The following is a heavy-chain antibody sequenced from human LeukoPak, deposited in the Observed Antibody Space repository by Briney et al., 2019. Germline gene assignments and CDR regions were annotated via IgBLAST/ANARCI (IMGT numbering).Heavy chain of an antibody. J-gene: IGHJ4*02. CDR2: LSYDGSNE. Sequence: GRSLRLSCAASGFTFSSYSMHWVRQAPGKGLEWVAVLSYDGSNEYYTDSVKGRFTISRDNSKNTLLLQMNSLRIEDTAEYYCARDAPSPGAAHSSSYYFDYWGQGTLATVSS. CDR1: GFTFSSYS. V-gene: IGHV3-30-3*01. D-gene: IGHD6-13*01. CDR3: ARDAPSPGAAHSSSYYFDY.